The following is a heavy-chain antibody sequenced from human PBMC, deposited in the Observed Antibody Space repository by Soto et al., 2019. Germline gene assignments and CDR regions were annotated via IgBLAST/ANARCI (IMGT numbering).Heavy chain of an antibody. J-gene: IGHJ6*03. V-gene: IGHV1-18*01. CDR3: ARDSSSWYGYYMDV. D-gene: IGHD6-13*01. CDR2: ISSDNGKT. Sequence: ASVKVSCKASGYTFINYGISWVRQAPGQGPEWMGWISSDNGKTNYTQKLQGRVTMTTDTSTTTAYMELERLSFDDTAVYSCARDSSSWYGYYMDVWGKGTTVTVSS. CDR1: GYTFINYG.